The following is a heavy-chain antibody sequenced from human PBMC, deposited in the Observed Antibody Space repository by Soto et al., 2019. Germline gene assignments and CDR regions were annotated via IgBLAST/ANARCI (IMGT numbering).Heavy chain of an antibody. CDR3: VQVYGSSWARYAY. D-gene: IGHD6-13*01. Sequence: GGSLRLSCAASGFTFSSYGMHWVRQAPGKGLEWVAVISYDGSNKYYADSVKGRFTISRDNSKNTLYLQMNSLRAEDTAVYYCVQVYGSSWARYAYWGQGT. V-gene: IGHV3-30*03. CDR1: GFTFSSYG. CDR2: ISYDGSNK. J-gene: IGHJ4*02.